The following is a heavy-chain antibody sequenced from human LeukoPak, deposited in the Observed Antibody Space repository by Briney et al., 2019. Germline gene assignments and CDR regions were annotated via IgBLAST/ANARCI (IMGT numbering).Heavy chain of an antibody. CDR3: ARTVNYYDSSGHFDY. Sequence: GGSLRLSCVASGITFSTYAMSWVRQAPGKGLEWVSVISSSGSSTYYADSVKGRFTISRDNLKNTLYLQMNSLRAEDTAVYYCARTVNYYDSSGHFDYWGQGTLVTVSS. CDR2: ISSSGSST. CDR1: GITFSTYA. V-gene: IGHV3-23*01. J-gene: IGHJ4*02. D-gene: IGHD3-22*01.